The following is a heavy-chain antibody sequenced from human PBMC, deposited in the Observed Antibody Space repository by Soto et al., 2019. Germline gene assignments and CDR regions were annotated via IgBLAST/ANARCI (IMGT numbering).Heavy chain of an antibody. J-gene: IGHJ3*02. CDR1: GYSFTSYW. D-gene: IGHD3-22*01. V-gene: IGHV5-51*01. CDR2: IYPGDSDT. CDR3: AKGGAYYYDSSGYGGAFDI. Sequence: GESLKISCKGSGYSFTSYWIGWVRQMPGKGLEWMGIIYPGDSDTRYSPSFQGQVTISADKSISTAYLQWSSLKASDTAMYYCAKGGAYYYDSSGYGGAFDIWGQGTMVTVSS.